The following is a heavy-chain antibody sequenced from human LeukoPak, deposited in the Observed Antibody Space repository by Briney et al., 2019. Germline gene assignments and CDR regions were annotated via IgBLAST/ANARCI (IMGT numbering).Heavy chain of an antibody. CDR2: IFYDGSDK. V-gene: IGHV3-33*06. J-gene: IGHJ3*02. D-gene: IGHD3-10*01. Sequence: GTSLRLSCAASGFTFNTHAMRWVRQAPGKGLEWISFIFYDGSDKYYADSVKGRFTIARDNSKNTVSLQMNSLRAEDTAVYYCAKVSAMVRGVNGDAFDIWGQGTMVTVSS. CDR1: GFTFNTHA. CDR3: AKVSAMVRGVNGDAFDI.